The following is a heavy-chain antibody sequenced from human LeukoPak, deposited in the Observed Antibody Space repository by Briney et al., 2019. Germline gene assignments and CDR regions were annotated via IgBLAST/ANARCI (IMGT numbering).Heavy chain of an antibody. J-gene: IGHJ4*02. Sequence: GGSLRLSCAASGFTVSSNYINWVRQAPGKGLEWVSVIYSGGSTYYVDSVKGRFTISRDNSKNTLYLQMNSLRAEDTAVYYCAREYYDSSGYYYLDYWGQGTLVTVSS. D-gene: IGHD3-22*01. CDR1: GFTVSSNY. CDR2: IYSGGST. V-gene: IGHV3-53*05. CDR3: AREYYDSSGYYYLDY.